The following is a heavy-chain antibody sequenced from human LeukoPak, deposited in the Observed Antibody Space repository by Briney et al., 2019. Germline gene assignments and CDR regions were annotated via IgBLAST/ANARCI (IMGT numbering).Heavy chain of an antibody. CDR2: IYHSGST. CDR1: GGSISSGGYS. D-gene: IGHD1-1*01. Sequence: SQTLSLTCAVSGGSISSGGYSWSWIRQPPGKGLEWIGYIYHSGSTYYNPSLKSRATISVDRPKNQFSLKLSSVTAADTAVYYCAREYKFENWFDPWGQGTLVTVSS. V-gene: IGHV4-30-2*01. CDR3: AREYKFENWFDP. J-gene: IGHJ5*02.